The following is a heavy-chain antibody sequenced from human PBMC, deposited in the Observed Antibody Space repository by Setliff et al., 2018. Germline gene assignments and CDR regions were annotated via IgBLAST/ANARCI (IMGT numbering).Heavy chain of an antibody. Sequence: GGSLRLSCEASGFTFSSYWMHWVRQAPGEGLEWVSSISPSSIYIYYADSVKGRFTISRDNAKNSLYLQMNSLGAEDTAVYYCARSPANGGHDAFDIWGQGTMVTVSS. CDR1: GFTFSSYW. D-gene: IGHD6-25*01. CDR3: ARSPANGGHDAFDI. CDR2: ISPSSIYI. V-gene: IGHV3-21*01. J-gene: IGHJ3*02.